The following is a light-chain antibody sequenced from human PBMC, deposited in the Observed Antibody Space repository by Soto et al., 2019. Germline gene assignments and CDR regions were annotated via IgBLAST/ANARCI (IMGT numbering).Light chain of an antibody. CDR1: QSVSSN. V-gene: IGKV3-15*01. Sequence: EIVMTQSPATLSVSPGERATLSCRASQSVSSNLAWYQQKPGQAPRLLIYGASTRATGIPARFSGSGSGTEFTLTISSQQSEDFAVYYCQQYNNWPQRTFGQGTKVEIK. CDR2: GAS. J-gene: IGKJ1*01. CDR3: QQYNNWPQRT.